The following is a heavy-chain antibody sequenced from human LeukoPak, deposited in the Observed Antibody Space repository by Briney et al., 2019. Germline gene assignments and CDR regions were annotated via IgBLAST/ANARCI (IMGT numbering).Heavy chain of an antibody. J-gene: IGHJ4*02. D-gene: IGHD6-19*01. CDR1: GFTFSTYA. CDR3: AKVAGYSSVWYGRLDY. CDR2: ISGSGGST. Sequence: GESLKISCAASGFTFSTYAMSWVRQAPGKGLEWVSVISGSGGSTYYADSVKGRFTISRDNSKNSLYLQMHSLRAEDTAIYYCAKVAGYSSVWYGRLDYWGQGTLVTVSS. V-gene: IGHV3-23*01.